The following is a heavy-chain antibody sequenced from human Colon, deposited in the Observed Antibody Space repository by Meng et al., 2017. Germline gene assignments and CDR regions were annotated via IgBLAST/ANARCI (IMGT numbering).Heavy chain of an antibody. CDR1: GGSISSSNW. CDR3: ASGRKYCSSTSCYGQFDY. D-gene: IGHD2-2*01. CDR2: IYHSGST. V-gene: IGHV4-4*02. Sequence: QGALQESGPGLVKPSGTLSLTWAVSGGSISSSNWWSWVRQPPGKGLEWIGEIYHSGSTNYNPSLKSRVTISVDKSKNQFSLKLSSVTAADTAVYYCASGRKYCSSTSCYGQFDYWGQGTLVTVSS. J-gene: IGHJ4*02.